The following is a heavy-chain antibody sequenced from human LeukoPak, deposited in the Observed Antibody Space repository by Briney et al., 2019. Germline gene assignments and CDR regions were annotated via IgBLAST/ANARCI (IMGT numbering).Heavy chain of an antibody. V-gene: IGHV1-3*01. D-gene: IGHD5-18*01. CDR2: INAGNGNT. CDR1: GYTFSTYA. Sequence: GASVKVSCKASGYTFSTYAMHWVRQAPGQRLERMGWINAGNGNTKYSQKFQGRVILTSDTSASTAYMELSSLRSEDTAVYYCATRYNYNWGFDYWGQGTLVTVSS. CDR3: ATRYNYNWGFDY. J-gene: IGHJ4*02.